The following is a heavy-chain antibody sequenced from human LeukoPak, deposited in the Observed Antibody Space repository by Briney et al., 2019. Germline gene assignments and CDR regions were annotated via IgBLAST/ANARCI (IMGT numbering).Heavy chain of an antibody. Sequence: ETLSLTCAVYGGSFSGYYWSWIRQPPGKGLEWIGEINHSGSTNYNPSLKSRVTISVDTSKNQFSLKLSSVTAADTAVYYCARTHFYYYGSGSRHGMDVWGQGTTVTVSS. CDR2: INHSGST. D-gene: IGHD3-10*01. J-gene: IGHJ6*02. V-gene: IGHV4-34*01. CDR1: GGSFSGYY. CDR3: ARTHFYYYGSGSRHGMDV.